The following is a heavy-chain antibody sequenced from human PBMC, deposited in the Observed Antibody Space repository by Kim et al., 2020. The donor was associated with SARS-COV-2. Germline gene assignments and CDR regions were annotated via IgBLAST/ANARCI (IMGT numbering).Heavy chain of an antibody. V-gene: IGHV1-69*04. CDR1: GGTFSSYA. Sequence: SVKVSCKASGGTFSSYAISWVRQAPGQGLEWMGRIIPILGIANYAQKFQGRVTITADKSTSTAYMELSSLRSEDTAVYYCASPRFLEWLEMYYYYGMDVWGQGTTVTVSS. J-gene: IGHJ6*02. CDR3: ASPRFLEWLEMYYYYGMDV. CDR2: IIPILGIA. D-gene: IGHD3-3*01.